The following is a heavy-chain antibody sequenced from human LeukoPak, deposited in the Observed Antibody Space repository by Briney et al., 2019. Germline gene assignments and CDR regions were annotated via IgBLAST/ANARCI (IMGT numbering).Heavy chain of an antibody. V-gene: IGHV3-23*01. CDR3: AKNGVLVTTFDY. CDR2: ISGSGGST. Sequence: PGGSLRLSCAASGFTFSSYAMSWVRQAPGKGLEWVSAISGSGGSTYYADSVKGRFTISRDNSKNTLYLQMNSLRAEDTAVYYRAKNGVLVTTFDYWGQGTLVTVSS. CDR1: GFTFSSYA. J-gene: IGHJ4*02. D-gene: IGHD3-22*01.